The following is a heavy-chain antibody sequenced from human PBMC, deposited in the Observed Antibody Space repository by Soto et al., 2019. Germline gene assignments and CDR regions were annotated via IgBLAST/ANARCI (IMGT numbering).Heavy chain of an antibody. CDR1: EFTVSSFG. CDR3: VKDMGQAAVGIRYHYGLHD. V-gene: IGHV3-64D*06. Sequence: PGGSLRLSCSGSEFTVSSFGMHWVRQARGKGLEHASTLSSNGIGTYYADSVKGRFTFSRGTSKNTLYLQMSSLRTEDTAVYYCVKDMGQAAVGIRYHYGLHDWGLGTMVTVSS. CDR2: LSSNGIGT. D-gene: IGHD6-13*01. J-gene: IGHJ6*02.